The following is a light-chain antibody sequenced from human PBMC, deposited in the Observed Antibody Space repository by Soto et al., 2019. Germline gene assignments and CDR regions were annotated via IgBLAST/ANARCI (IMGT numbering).Light chain of an antibody. J-gene: IGKJ2*01. CDR1: QSVSSY. CDR3: QQRSNWQLT. Sequence: EIVLTQSPATLSLSPEERATLSCRASQSVSSYLAWYQQKPGQAPRLLIYDASNRATGIPARFSGSGSGTDFTLTISSLEPEEFAVYYCQQRSNWQLTFGEGTKLEIK. CDR2: DAS. V-gene: IGKV3-11*01.